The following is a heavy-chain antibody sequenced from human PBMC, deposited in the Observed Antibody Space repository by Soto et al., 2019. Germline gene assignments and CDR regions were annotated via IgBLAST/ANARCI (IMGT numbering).Heavy chain of an antibody. D-gene: IGHD3-3*01. CDR3: AIVFPLRLTLGGMDV. Sequence: PGGSLRLSCAASGFTFSSYAMSWVRQAPGKGLEWVSAISGSGGSTYYADSVKGRFTISRDNSKNTLYLQMNSLRAEDTAVYYCAIVFPLRLTLGGMDVWGQGTTVTVSS. CDR2: ISGSGGST. V-gene: IGHV3-23*01. J-gene: IGHJ6*02. CDR1: GFTFSSYA.